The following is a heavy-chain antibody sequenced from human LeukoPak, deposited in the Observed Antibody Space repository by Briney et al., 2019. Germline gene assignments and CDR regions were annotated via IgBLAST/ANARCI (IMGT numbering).Heavy chain of an antibody. CDR3: ARGRQYGMDV. V-gene: IGHV3-74*01. CDR2: ITADGANT. J-gene: IGHJ6*02. CDR1: GFNFDVYW. Sequence: GGSLRLSCAASGFNFDVYWMHWVGKAQGKGLMWVSHITADGANTRSADSVKGRFTISRDNAGNTLYLQINSLGVEDTAVYYCARGRQYGMDVWGQGTTVTVSS.